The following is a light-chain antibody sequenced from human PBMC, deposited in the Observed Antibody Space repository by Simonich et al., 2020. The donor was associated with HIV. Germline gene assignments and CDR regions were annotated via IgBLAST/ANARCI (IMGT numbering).Light chain of an antibody. J-gene: IGKJ1*01. CDR2: AAS. Sequence: DIQMTQSPSSLSASVGDRVTITGRASQGISNSLAWYQQKPGKAPKLLLYAASRLESGVPARFSGSGSGTDYTLTISSLQPDDFATYYCQQYNSYSPWTFGQGTKVEIK. V-gene: IGKV1-NL1*01. CDR3: QQYNSYSPWT. CDR1: QGISNS.